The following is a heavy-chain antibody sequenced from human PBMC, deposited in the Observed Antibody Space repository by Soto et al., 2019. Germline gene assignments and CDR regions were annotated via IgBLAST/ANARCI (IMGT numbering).Heavy chain of an antibody. Sequence: EVQLLESGGGLVQPGGSLRLSCAASGFTFSTYAMNWVRQAPGKGLEWVSVISGRGGDTYYADSVKGRFTISRDNSKYTLYVQMNSLRVEDTAVYYCVKDREVATTRTVHFDYWGQGTLVTVSS. CDR3: VKDREVATTRTVHFDY. CDR1: GFTFSTYA. J-gene: IGHJ4*02. CDR2: ISGRGGDT. D-gene: IGHD5-12*01. V-gene: IGHV3-23*01.